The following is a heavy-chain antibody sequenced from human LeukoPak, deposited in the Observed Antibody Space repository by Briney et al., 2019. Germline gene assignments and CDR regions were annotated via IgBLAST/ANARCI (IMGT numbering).Heavy chain of an antibody. CDR3: ARDKRRYYGSGRPY. D-gene: IGHD3-10*01. Sequence: RPSETLSLTCTVSGGSISSYYRSWVRQAPGKGLEWVSYISSSSSTIYYADSVKGRFTISRDNAKNSLYLQMNSLRAEDTAVYYCARDKRRYYGSGRPYWGQGTLVTVSS. J-gene: IGHJ4*02. CDR1: GGSISSYY. V-gene: IGHV3-48*04. CDR2: ISSSSSTI.